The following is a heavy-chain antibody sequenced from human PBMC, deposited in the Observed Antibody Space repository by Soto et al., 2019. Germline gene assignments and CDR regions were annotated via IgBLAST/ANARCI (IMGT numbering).Heavy chain of an antibody. CDR3: AKGGYTFAYE. CDR1: GFIFSNAW. D-gene: IGHD5-18*01. CDR2: ISPSASDT. Sequence: SLRLSCAASGFIFSNAWMAWVRQPPGKGLEWVSAISPSASDTLYADSVKGRFTISRDNSQNTLFLQMTSLRADDTAVYYCAKGGYTFAYEWGQGALVTVSS. V-gene: IGHV3-23*01. J-gene: IGHJ4*02.